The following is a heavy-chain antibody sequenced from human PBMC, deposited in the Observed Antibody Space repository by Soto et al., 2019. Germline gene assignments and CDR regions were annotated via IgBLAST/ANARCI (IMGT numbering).Heavy chain of an antibody. D-gene: IGHD2-15*01. V-gene: IGHV1-18*01. CDR1: GYTFTSYG. CDR2: ISAYNGNT. J-gene: IGHJ3*02. CDR3: AKYCSGGSCYWGAPDAFEI. Sequence: GASVKVSCKASGYTFTSYGISWGRQAPGQGLEWMGWISAYNGNTNYAQKLQGRVTMTTDTSTSTAYMELRSLRSDDTAVYYCAKYCSGGSCYWGAPDAFEIWGQGTMVTVSS.